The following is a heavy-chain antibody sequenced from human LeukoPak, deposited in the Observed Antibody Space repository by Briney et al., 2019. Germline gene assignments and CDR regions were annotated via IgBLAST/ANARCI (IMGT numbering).Heavy chain of an antibody. CDR2: ISGGSRDI. J-gene: IGHJ4*02. CDR3: ARRGYYDNSGYDY. D-gene: IGHD3-22*01. Sequence: GGSLRLSCAASGFTFINYAMNWVRQAPGRGLEWVSSISGGSRDIYYADSVKGRFTISRDNAKNSLYLQMNSLRAEDTAVYYCARRGYYDNSGYDYWGQGTLVTVSS. V-gene: IGHV3-21*01. CDR1: GFTFINYA.